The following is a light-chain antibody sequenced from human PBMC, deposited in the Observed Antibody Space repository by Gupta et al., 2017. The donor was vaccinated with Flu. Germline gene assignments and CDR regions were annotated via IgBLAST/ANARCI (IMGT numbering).Light chain of an antibody. CDR3: QQRSRWIS. Sequence: SPATLSLSPGERATLSCRASQSVSDLLAWYQQKPGQPPRLLIYDGSYRATGIPARFSGSGSGTDFTLTITSLEPEDFAVYYCQQRSRWISFGGGTKVEIK. CDR1: QSVSDL. J-gene: IGKJ4*01. V-gene: IGKV3-11*01. CDR2: DGS.